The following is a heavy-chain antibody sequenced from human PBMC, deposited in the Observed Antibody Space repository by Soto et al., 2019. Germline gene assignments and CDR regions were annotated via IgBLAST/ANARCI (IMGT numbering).Heavy chain of an antibody. V-gene: IGHV4-34*01. D-gene: IGHD3-3*01. CDR1: GGSFSGYY. J-gene: IGHJ5*02. Sequence: SETLSLTCAVYGGSFSGYYWIWIRRPPGKGLEWIGEINHSGSTNYNPSLKSRVTISVDTSKNQFSLKLSSVTAADTAVYYCARVGYDFWSGLNWFDPWGQGTLVTVSS. CDR3: ARVGYDFWSGLNWFDP. CDR2: INHSGST.